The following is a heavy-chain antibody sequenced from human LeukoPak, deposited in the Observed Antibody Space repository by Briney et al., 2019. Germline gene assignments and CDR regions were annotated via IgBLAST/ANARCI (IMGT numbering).Heavy chain of an antibody. CDR3: AKDEPRAGF. CDR1: GFSFSSYA. V-gene: IGHV3-23*01. J-gene: IGHJ4*02. CDR2: ISATGGTT. Sequence: GGSLRLSCAAPGFSFSSYAMSWVRQAPGKGLEWVSTISATGGTTYYADSVKGRFTISRDNPKNTLYLQMNSLRAEDTAVYYCAKDEPRAGFWGQGTLVTVSS. D-gene: IGHD6-25*01.